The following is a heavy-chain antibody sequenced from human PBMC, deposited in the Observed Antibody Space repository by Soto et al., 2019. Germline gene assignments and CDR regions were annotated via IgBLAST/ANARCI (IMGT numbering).Heavy chain of an antibody. D-gene: IGHD2-2*01. Sequence: ASVKGSCTASGGTFSSYAISWVRQAPGQGLEWMGGIIPIFVTANYAQKFQGRVTITADESTSTAYMELSSLRSEDTAVYYCARLGYCSSTSCYPGYYGMDVWGQGTTVTVSS. CDR2: IIPIFVTA. V-gene: IGHV1-69*13. CDR1: GGTFSSYA. J-gene: IGHJ6*02. CDR3: ARLGYCSSTSCYPGYYGMDV.